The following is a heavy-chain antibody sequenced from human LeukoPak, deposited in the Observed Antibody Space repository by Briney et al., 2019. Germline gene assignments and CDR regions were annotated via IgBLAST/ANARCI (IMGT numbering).Heavy chain of an antibody. Sequence: ASVKVSCKASGYTFTSYGITWVRQAPGQGLEWMGWISVYNGNTNYAQKLQGRVTMTTDTSTSTAYMELRSLEPDDTAVYYCARLLPSTDAFDIWGQGTMVTVSS. V-gene: IGHV1-18*01. CDR2: ISVYNGNT. CDR3: ARLLPSTDAFDI. CDR1: GYTFTSYG. J-gene: IGHJ3*02.